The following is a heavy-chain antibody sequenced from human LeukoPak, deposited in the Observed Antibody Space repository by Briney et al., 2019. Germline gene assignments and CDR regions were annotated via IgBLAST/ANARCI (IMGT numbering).Heavy chain of an antibody. D-gene: IGHD3-3*01. Sequence: GRSLRLSCAASGFTFSSYGMHWVRQAPGKGLEWVAVISYDGSNKYYADSVKGRFTISRDNSKNTLYLQMNSLRGEDTAVYYCARGRGSGSLYGMDVWGQGTTVTVSS. CDR2: ISYDGSNK. CDR3: ARGRGSGSLYGMDV. CDR1: GFTFSSYG. J-gene: IGHJ6*02. V-gene: IGHV3-30*03.